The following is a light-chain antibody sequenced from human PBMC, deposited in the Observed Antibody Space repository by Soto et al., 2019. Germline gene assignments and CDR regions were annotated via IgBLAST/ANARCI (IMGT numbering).Light chain of an antibody. CDR3: QQSYDTPFT. CDR2: AAS. CDR1: QGISTY. Sequence: DIQMTQSPSSLSASVGDRVTITCRASQGISTYLNWYQQKPGKAPKVLIYAASSLQSGVPSRFSGSGSGTDFTLTISSLQPEDFATYFCQQSYDTPFTFGPGTKVDIK. V-gene: IGKV1-39*01. J-gene: IGKJ3*01.